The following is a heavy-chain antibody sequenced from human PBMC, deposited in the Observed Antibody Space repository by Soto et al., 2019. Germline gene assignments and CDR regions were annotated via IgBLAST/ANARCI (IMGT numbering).Heavy chain of an antibody. CDR2: ISGGGGST. CDR1: GFTFSSYA. V-gene: IGHV3-23*01. J-gene: IGHJ4*02. D-gene: IGHD6-19*01. Sequence: LRLSCAASGFTFSSYAMSWVRQAPGKGLEWVSAISGGGGSTYYADSVKGRFTISRDNSKNTLYLQMNSPRAEDTAVYYCAKRISGWYEIDYWAKGTLVTVS. CDR3: AKRISGWYEIDY.